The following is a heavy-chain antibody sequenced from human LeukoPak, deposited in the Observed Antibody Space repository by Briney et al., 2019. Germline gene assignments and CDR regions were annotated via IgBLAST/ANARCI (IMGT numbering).Heavy chain of an antibody. CDR1: GFTFSSYA. Sequence: GGSLRLSCAASGFTFSSYAMSWVRQAPGKGLEWVSAISGSGGSTYYADSVKGRFTISRDNSKNTLYLQMNSLRAEDTAVYYCAKDPGPAGIAAAGTYFDYWGQGTLVTVSS. CDR3: AKDPGPAGIAAAGTYFDY. CDR2: ISGSGGST. D-gene: IGHD6-13*01. J-gene: IGHJ4*02. V-gene: IGHV3-23*01.